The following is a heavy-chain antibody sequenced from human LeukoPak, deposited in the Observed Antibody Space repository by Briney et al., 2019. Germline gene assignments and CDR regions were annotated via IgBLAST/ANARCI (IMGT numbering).Heavy chain of an antibody. CDR1: GGSLSSYY. D-gene: IGHD2-21*02. CDR2: IYTSGST. CDR3: ARALGGKVVTAINWFDP. V-gene: IGHV4-4*07. Sequence: SETLSLTCTVSGGSLSSYYWSWIRQPAGKGLEWIGRIYTSGSTSYNPSLKSRVTMSVDTSKNQFSLKLSSVTAADTAVYYCARALGGKVVTAINWFDPWGQGTLVTVSS. J-gene: IGHJ5*02.